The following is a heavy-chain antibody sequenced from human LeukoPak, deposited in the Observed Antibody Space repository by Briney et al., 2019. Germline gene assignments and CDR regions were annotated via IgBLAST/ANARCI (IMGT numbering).Heavy chain of an antibody. J-gene: IGHJ4*02. V-gene: IGHV5-51*01. CDR1: GYTFTNYC. CDR3: VRESGYSSGWYPY. Sequence: GESLKISCRGSGYTFTNYCIAWVRQMPGKGLEWMGMIYPGDSDSRYSPSFQGQVTFSADKSISTAYLQWSSLKASESAMYYCVRESGYSSGWYPYWGQGTLVRVSS. CDR2: IYPGDSDS. D-gene: IGHD6-19*01.